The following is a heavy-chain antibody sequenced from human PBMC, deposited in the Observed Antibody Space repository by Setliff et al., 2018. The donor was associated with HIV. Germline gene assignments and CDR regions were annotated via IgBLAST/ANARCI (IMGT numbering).Heavy chain of an antibody. Sequence: SETLSLTCTVSGDSISDYYWTWIRQPPGKGLEWIGYIYYSGSTNYNPSLKSRVTISVDTSKNQFSLKLTSLTAADTAVYYCARGGRKDLADYWGQGTRVTVSS. CDR3: ARGGRKDLADY. CDR2: IYYSGST. CDR1: GDSISDYY. J-gene: IGHJ4*02. D-gene: IGHD3-16*01. V-gene: IGHV4-59*01.